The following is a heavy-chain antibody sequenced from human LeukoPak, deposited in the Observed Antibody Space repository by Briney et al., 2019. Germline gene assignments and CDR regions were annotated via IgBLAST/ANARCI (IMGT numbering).Heavy chain of an antibody. CDR2: IRYDGSSE. J-gene: IGHJ3*02. CDR1: GFTFSTYG. Sequence: GGSLRLSCAASGFTFSTYGMHWVRQAPGKGLDWVAFIRYDGSSEYYGDSVKGRFTISRDNSKNTLYLQMNSLRVEDTAVYHCAKSNGYGLIDIWGQGTMVTVSS. D-gene: IGHD3-10*01. CDR3: AKSNGYGLIDI. V-gene: IGHV3-30*02.